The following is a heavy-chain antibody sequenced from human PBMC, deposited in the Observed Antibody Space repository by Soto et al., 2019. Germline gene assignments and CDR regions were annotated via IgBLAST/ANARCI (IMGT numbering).Heavy chain of an antibody. J-gene: IGHJ6*03. Sequence: ASGPTLVNPTQTLTLTCTFSGFSLSTSGMCVSWIRQPPGKALEWLARIDWDDDKYYSTSLKTRLTISKDTSKNQVVLTMTNMDPVDTATYYCARIPPAARHYYYYYMDVWGKGTTVTVSS. CDR3: ARIPPAARHYYYYYMDV. V-gene: IGHV2-70*11. CDR2: IDWDDDK. CDR1: GFSLSTSGMC. D-gene: IGHD6-6*01.